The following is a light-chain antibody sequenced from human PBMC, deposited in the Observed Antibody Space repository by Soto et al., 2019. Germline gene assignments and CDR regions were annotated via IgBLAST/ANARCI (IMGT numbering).Light chain of an antibody. CDR3: QQYNSYPYT. Sequence: DIQMTQSPSTLSASVGDRVTITCRASQSISSGLAWYQQKPGKAPKLLIYDASSLESGVPSRFSGSGSGTEFTLTIISLQPDDFATYYCQQYNSYPYTFGQGTKLEIK. V-gene: IGKV1-5*01. CDR2: DAS. CDR1: QSISSG. J-gene: IGKJ2*01.